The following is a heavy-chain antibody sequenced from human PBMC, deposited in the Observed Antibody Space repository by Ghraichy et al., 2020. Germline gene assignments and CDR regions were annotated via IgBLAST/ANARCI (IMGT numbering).Heavy chain of an antibody. CDR2: IYYSGST. D-gene: IGHD6-13*01. V-gene: IGHV4-59*01. CDR1: GGSFSDSY. CDR3: ARDSSSYYFYY. Sequence: ETLSLTCAVSGGSFSDSYWSWVRQPPGKELEWIWYIYYSGSTNYNPSLKSRVTISVDTSKNQFSLRLSSVTAAYTAVYYCARDSSSYYFYYWGQKTLVTVSS. J-gene: IGHJ4*02.